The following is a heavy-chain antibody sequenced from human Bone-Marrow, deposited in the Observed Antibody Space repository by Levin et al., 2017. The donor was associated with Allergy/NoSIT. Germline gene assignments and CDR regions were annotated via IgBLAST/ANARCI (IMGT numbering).Heavy chain of an antibody. CDR1: GFTVSNNY. CDR2: VYSDDST. J-gene: IGHJ4*02. D-gene: IGHD4-17*01. CDR3: ARDQMNDDGDFYFDY. Sequence: AGGSLRLSCAASGFTVSNNYMTWVRQAPGKGLEWVSVVYSDDSTHYADSVKGRFTISRDNSKNTLYLQMNSLRAEDTAVYYCARDQMNDDGDFYFDYWGQGTLVTVSS. V-gene: IGHV3-66*01.